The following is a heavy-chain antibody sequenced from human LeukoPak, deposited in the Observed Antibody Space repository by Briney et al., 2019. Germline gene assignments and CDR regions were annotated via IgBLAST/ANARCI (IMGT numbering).Heavy chain of an antibody. CDR3: ARQTSGTRSLFIYFDY. J-gene: IGHJ4*02. CDR2: IYYSGST. V-gene: IGHV4-39*01. D-gene: IGHD2-2*01. Sequence: SETLSLTCTVSGGSISSSSYYWGWIRQPPGKGLEWIGSIYYSGSTYYNPSLKSRVTISVDTSKNQFSLKLSSVTAADTAVYYCARQTSGTRSLFIYFDYWGQGTLVTVSS. CDR1: GGSISSSSYY.